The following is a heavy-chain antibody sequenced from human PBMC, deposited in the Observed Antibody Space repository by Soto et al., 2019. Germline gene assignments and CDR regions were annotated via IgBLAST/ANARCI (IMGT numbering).Heavy chain of an antibody. V-gene: IGHV4-39*01. CDR3: ARDYDSSGDY. CDR1: GGSISTSSYY. Sequence: QLQLQESGPGLVKPSETLSLTCTVSGGSISTSSYYWGWIRQPPGKGLEWIGSIYYSGSTYYNPSLKSPVTISVDTSKNQFSLKLSSVTAADTAVYYCARDYDSSGDYWGQGTLVTVSS. J-gene: IGHJ4*02. D-gene: IGHD3-22*01. CDR2: IYYSGST.